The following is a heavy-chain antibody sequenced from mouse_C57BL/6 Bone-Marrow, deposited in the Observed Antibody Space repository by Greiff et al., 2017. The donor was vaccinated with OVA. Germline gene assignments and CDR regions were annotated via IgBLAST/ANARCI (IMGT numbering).Heavy chain of an antibody. Sequence: QVQLKESGAELARPGASVKLSCKASGYTFTSYGISWVKQRTGQGLEWIGEIYPRSGNTYYNEKFKGKATLTADKSSSTAYMELRSLTSEDSAVYFCAREAYYSNYALAYWGQGTLVTVSA. V-gene: IGHV1-81*01. CDR1: GYTFTSYG. J-gene: IGHJ3*01. CDR3: AREAYYSNYALAY. D-gene: IGHD2-5*01. CDR2: IYPRSGNT.